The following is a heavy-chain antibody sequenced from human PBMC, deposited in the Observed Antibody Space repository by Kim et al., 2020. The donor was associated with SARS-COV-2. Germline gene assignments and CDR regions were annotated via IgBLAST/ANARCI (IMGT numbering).Heavy chain of an antibody. CDR2: IKSKTDGGTT. Sequence: GGSLRLSCAASGFTFSNAWMSWVRQAPGKGLEWVGRIKSKTDGGTTDYAAPVKGRFTISRDDSKNTLYLQMNSLKTEDTAVYYCTTDAHYGDYVRYYYGMDVWGQGTTVTVSS. D-gene: IGHD4-17*01. CDR1: GFTFSNAW. CDR3: TTDAHYGDYVRYYYGMDV. V-gene: IGHV3-15*01. J-gene: IGHJ6*02.